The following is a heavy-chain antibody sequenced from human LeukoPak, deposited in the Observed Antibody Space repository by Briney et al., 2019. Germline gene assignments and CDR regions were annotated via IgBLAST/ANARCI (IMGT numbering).Heavy chain of an antibody. CDR2: ISSSSSYI. CDR1: GFTFSSYS. V-gene: IGHV3-21*01. Sequence: GGSLRLSCAASGFTFSSYSMNWVRQAPGKGLEWVSSISSSSSYIYYADSVKGRFTISRDNAENSLYLQMNSLRAEDTAVYYCARDPDYYGSGHFDYWGQGTLVTVSS. J-gene: IGHJ4*02. D-gene: IGHD3-10*01. CDR3: ARDPDYYGSGHFDY.